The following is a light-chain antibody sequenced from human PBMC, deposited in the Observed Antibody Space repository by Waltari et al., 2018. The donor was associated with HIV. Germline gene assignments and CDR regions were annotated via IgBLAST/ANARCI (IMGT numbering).Light chain of an antibody. CDR2: KDK. CDR1: ELPDHY. J-gene: IGLJ3*02. Sequence: YELTQPPSVSVSPGQTANTICSGDELPDHYPHRYQQRPGQAPVLVIYKDKERPSGIPEPFSGSSSGTTATLTISGVLEEDEADYYCQSADSSDTLGVFGGGTKLTVL. V-gene: IGLV3-25*03. CDR3: QSADSSDTLGV.